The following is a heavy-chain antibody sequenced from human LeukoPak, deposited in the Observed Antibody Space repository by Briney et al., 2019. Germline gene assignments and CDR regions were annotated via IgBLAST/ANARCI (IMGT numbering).Heavy chain of an antibody. CDR3: ASSIAVAAPGDY. CDR2: ISWNSGSI. CDR1: GFTFDDYA. D-gene: IGHD6-19*01. J-gene: IGHJ4*02. V-gene: IGHV3-9*01. Sequence: GGSLRLSCAASGFTFDDYAMHWVRQAPGKGLEWVSGISWNSGSIGYADSVKGRFTISRDNAKNSLYLQMNSLRAEDTALYYCASSIAVAAPGDYWGQGTLVTVSS.